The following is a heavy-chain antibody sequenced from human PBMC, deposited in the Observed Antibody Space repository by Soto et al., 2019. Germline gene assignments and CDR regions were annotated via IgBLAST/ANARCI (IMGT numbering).Heavy chain of an antibody. CDR3: ARGRSGWFYFDY. J-gene: IGHJ4*02. CDR1: GYRYTGYY. Sequence: GASVKVSCKASGYRYTGYYMHWVRQAPGQGLEWMGWINPNSGGTNYAQKFQGWVTMTRDTSISTAYMELSRLRSDDTAVYYCARGRSGWFYFDYWGQGTLVTVSS. D-gene: IGHD6-19*01. V-gene: IGHV1-2*04. CDR2: INPNSGGT.